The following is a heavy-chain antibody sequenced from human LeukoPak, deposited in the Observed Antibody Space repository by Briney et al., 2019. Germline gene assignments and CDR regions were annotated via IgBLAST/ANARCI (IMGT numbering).Heavy chain of an antibody. Sequence: SETLSLTCAVSGYSISSGYYWGWIRQPPGKGLEWIGSIYHSGSTYYNPSLKSRVTISVDTSKNQFSLKLSSVTAADTPVYYCASDFYYDSSGYLVRGDYWGQGTLVTVSS. D-gene: IGHD3-22*01. CDR2: IYHSGST. V-gene: IGHV4-38-2*01. CDR1: GYSISSGYY. J-gene: IGHJ4*02. CDR3: ASDFYYDSSGYLVRGDY.